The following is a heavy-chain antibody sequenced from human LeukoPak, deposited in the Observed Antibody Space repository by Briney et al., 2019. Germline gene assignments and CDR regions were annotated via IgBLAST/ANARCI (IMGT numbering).Heavy chain of an antibody. J-gene: IGHJ4*02. D-gene: IGHD3-22*01. CDR3: ARRGEGYYDSSDYYSFDY. V-gene: IGHV3-21*01. Sequence: GGSLRLSCAASGFTFSNSAMNWVRQVPGKGLEWVSSISSSSSYIYYADSLKGRFTISRDNAKNSLYLQMNSLRAEDTAVYYCARRGEGYYDSSDYYSFDYWGQGTLVTVSS. CDR2: ISSSSSYI. CDR1: GFTFSNSA.